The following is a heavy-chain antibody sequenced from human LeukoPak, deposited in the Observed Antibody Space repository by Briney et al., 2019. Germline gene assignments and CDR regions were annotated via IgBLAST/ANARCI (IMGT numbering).Heavy chain of an antibody. D-gene: IGHD3-10*01. CDR2: IWYDGSNK. V-gene: IGHV3-33*08. Sequence: GGSLRLSCAASGFTFSSYAMSWVRQAPGKGLEWVAVIWYDGSNKYYADSVKGRFTISRDNSKNTLYLQMNSLRAEDTAVYYCARASTRGDDFDYWGQGTLVTVSS. J-gene: IGHJ4*02. CDR3: ARASTRGDDFDY. CDR1: GFTFSSYA.